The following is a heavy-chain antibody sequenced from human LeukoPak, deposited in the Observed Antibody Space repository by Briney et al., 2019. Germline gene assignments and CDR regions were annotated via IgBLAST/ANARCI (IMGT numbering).Heavy chain of an antibody. J-gene: IGHJ4*02. CDR2: INPNSGGT. Sequence: ASVKVSCKASGYTFTGYYMHWVRQAPGQGLWWMGWINPNSGGTNYAQKFQGRVTMTRDTSISTAYMELSRLRSDDTAVYYCARPLSGYDYTDFDYWGQGTLVTVSS. CDR1: GYTFTGYY. V-gene: IGHV1-2*02. D-gene: IGHD5-12*01. CDR3: ARPLSGYDYTDFDY.